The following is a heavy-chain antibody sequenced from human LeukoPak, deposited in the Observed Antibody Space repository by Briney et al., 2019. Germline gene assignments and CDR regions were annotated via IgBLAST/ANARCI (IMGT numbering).Heavy chain of an antibody. CDR1: GSSISSGSYY. V-gene: IGHV4-61*02. J-gene: IGHJ4*02. Sequence: SETLSLTCTVSGSSISSGSYYWSWIRQPAGKGLEWIGRIYTSGSTNYNPSLKSRVTISVDTSKNQFSLKLSSVTAADTAVYYCAISYYDFWSGYYEDLLDYWGQGTLVTVSS. CDR2: IYTSGST. D-gene: IGHD3-3*01. CDR3: AISYYDFWSGYYEDLLDY.